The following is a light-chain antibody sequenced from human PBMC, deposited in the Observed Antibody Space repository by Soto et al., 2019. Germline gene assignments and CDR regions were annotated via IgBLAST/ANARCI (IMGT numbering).Light chain of an antibody. Sequence: DIVMTQSPDSLAVSLGERATINCKSSQSVLYSSNNKNYLAWYRQKPGQPPKLLIYWASIRESGDPDRISGGGSGTDFTRTNSSLQAEDVAVYYCQQYYSTPPYTFGQGTKLEIK. J-gene: IGKJ2*01. CDR1: QSVLYSSNNKNY. CDR3: QQYYSTPPYT. CDR2: WAS. V-gene: IGKV4-1*01.